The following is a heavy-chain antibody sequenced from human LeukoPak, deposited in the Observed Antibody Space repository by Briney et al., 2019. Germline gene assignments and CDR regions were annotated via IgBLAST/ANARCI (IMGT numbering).Heavy chain of an antibody. D-gene: IGHD3-22*01. J-gene: IGHJ4*02. CDR2: INNSGGTT. Sequence: GGSLRLSCAASGFTFSSYAMSWVRQAPGKGLEWVSVINNSGGTTYYADSVKGRFTISRDNSKNTLYLQMNSLRVEDTAVYYCVRSAFHAGSGNYYDYWGQGTLVTVSS. CDR1: GFTFSSYA. V-gene: IGHV3-23*01. CDR3: VRSAFHAGSGNYYDY.